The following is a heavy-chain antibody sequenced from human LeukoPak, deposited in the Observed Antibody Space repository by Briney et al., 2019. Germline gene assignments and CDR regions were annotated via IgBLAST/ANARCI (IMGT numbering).Heavy chain of an antibody. CDR2: ISSSSTI. CDR1: GFTFSSYS. D-gene: IGHD3-3*01. V-gene: IGHV3-48*01. J-gene: IGHJ5*02. Sequence: PGGSLRLSCAASGFTFSSYSMSWVRQAPGKGLEWVSYISSSSTIYYADSVKGRFTISRDNAKNSLYLQMNSLRAEDAAVYYCARDRGATIFGVVIAGSNWFDPWGQGTLVTVSS. CDR3: ARDRGATIFGVVIAGSNWFDP.